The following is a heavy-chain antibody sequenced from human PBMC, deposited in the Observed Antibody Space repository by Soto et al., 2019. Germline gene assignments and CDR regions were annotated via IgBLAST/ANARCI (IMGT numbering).Heavy chain of an antibody. CDR1: GFTFSSYA. CDR3: ARTNARGKDYYDSSGYYYPPHDY. V-gene: IGHV3-30-3*01. J-gene: IGHJ4*02. Sequence: PVGSLRLSCAASGFTFSSYAMHWVRQAPGKGLEWVAVISYDGSNKYYADSVKGRFTISRDNSKNTLYLQMNSLRAEDTAVYYCARTNARGKDYYDSSGYYYPPHDYWGQGTLVTVSS. D-gene: IGHD3-22*01. CDR2: ISYDGSNK.